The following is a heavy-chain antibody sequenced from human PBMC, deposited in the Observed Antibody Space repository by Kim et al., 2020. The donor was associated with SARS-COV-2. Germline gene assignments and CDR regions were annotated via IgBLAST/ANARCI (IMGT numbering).Heavy chain of an antibody. CDR3: ARGLLIEDFWSAVDY. J-gene: IGHJ4*02. V-gene: IGHV4-30-4*01. Sequence: SETLSLTCTVSGGSISSGDYYWSWIRQPPGKGLEWIGYIYYSGSTYYNPSLKSRVTISVDTSKNQFSLKLSSVTAADTAVYYCARGLLIEDFWSAVDYWGQGTLVTVSS. D-gene: IGHD3-3*01. CDR2: IYYSGST. CDR1: GGSISSGDYY.